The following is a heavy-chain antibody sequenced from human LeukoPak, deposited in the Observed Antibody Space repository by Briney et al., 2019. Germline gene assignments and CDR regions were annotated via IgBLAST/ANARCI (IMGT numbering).Heavy chain of an antibody. D-gene: IGHD2-21*02. CDR2: ISSSGTTI. CDR3: ARGRVVTVKPYFDC. J-gene: IGHJ4*02. V-gene: IGHV3-48*03. CDR1: GFTFSSYE. Sequence: GGSLRLSCAASGFTFSSYEMNWVRQAPGKGLEWVSYISSSGTTIYYADSVGGRFIISRDNVKNSLYLQMNSLRAEDTAVYYCARGRVVTVKPYFDCWGQGAPVTVSS.